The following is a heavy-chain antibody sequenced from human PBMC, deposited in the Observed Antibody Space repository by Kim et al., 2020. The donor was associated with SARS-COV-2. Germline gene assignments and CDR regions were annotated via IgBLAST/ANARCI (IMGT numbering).Heavy chain of an antibody. Sequence: SETLSLTCAVYGGSFSGYYWSWIRQPPGKGLEWIGEINHSGSTNYNPSLKSRVTISVDTSKNQFSLKLSSVTAADTAVYYCARGRNLRDIVLMVYAMTDNKYNWFDPWGQGTLVTVSS. CDR2: INHSGST. CDR1: GGSFSGYY. D-gene: IGHD2-8*01. V-gene: IGHV4-34*01. J-gene: IGHJ5*02. CDR3: ARGRNLRDIVLMVYAMTDNKYNWFDP.